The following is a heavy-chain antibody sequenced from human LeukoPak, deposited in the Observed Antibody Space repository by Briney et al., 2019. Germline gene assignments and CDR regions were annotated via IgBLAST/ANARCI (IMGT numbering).Heavy chain of an antibody. V-gene: IGHV3-33*01. Sequence: GGSLRLSCAASGFTFSSYGMHWVRQAPGKGLEWVAVIWYDGSNKYYADPVKGRFTISRDNSKNTLYLQMNSLRAEDTAVYYCARESLDYYDSSGYHYYFDYWGQGTLVTVSS. CDR3: ARESLDYYDSSGYHYYFDY. CDR2: IWYDGSNK. D-gene: IGHD3-22*01. J-gene: IGHJ4*02. CDR1: GFTFSSYG.